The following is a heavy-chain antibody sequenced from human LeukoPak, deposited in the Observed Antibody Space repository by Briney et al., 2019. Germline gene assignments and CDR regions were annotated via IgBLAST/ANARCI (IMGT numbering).Heavy chain of an antibody. CDR3: ASSDDINYFDY. Sequence: GGSLRLSCAASTFTVSTNFMSWVRQAPGKGLQWLSIIYSGGTTYYADSVKGRFTISRDNSKNTLYLQMDSLESEDTAVYYCASSDDINYFDYWGQGTLVTVSS. V-gene: IGHV3-66*01. CDR1: TFTVSTNF. J-gene: IGHJ4*02. CDR2: IYSGGTT.